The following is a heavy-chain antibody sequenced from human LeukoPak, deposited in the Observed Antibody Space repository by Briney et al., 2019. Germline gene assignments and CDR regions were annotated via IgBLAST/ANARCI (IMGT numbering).Heavy chain of an antibody. J-gene: IGHJ4*02. D-gene: IGHD3-10*01. CDR3: AKDHHGLWFGESKDY. CDR2: MNPNSGNT. CDR1: GYTFTSYD. Sequence: ASVKVSCKASGYTFTSYDINWVRQATGQGLEWMGWMNPNSGNTGYAQKFQGRVTMTRNTSISTAYMELSSLRAEDTAVYYCAKDHHGLWFGESKDYWGQGTLVTVSS. V-gene: IGHV1-8*01.